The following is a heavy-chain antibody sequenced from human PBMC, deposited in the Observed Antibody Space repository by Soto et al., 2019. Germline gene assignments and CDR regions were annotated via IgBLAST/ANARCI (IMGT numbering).Heavy chain of an antibody. CDR2: ISGSGDTP. Sequence: GGSLRLACAASGFTFSNYAISWVRQAPGKGLEWVSIISGSGDTPYYADSVKGRFTISRDNSRNTLYLQMNSLRAGDSAKYYCAKEGTSGLYYFDYWGPGTLVTVSS. J-gene: IGHJ4*02. CDR3: AKEGTSGLYYFDY. CDR1: GFTFSNYA. D-gene: IGHD6-19*01. V-gene: IGHV3-23*01.